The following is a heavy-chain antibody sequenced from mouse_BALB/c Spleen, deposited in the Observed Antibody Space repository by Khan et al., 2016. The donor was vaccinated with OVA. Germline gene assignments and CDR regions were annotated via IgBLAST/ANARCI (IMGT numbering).Heavy chain of an antibody. V-gene: IGHV1-54*01. CDR1: GYAFTNYL. D-gene: IGHD2-10*01. CDR3: ARKNKAYYGNYDTMDY. CDR2: IHPGSGGT. J-gene: IGHJ4*01. Sequence: QVHVKQSGAELVRPGTSVKVSCKASGYAFTNYLIEWIKQRPGQGLEWIGVIHPGSGGTNSNEKFQGKATLTADKSYSTAYMQLSSLTSDDASVYFCARKNKAYYGNYDTMDYWGQGTSGTVSS.